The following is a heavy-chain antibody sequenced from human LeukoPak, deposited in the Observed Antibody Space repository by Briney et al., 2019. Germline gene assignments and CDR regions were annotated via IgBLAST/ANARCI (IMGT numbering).Heavy chain of an antibody. Sequence: GGSLRLSCSVSGFTFSNYAMHWVRQAPGKGLQCVSSISNNGGNTYYADSVKGRFTISRDNSKNTLYLQMSSLRAEDTAVYYCVKDWCNYYDSSGYYYFFDHWGQGTLVTVSS. CDR3: VKDWCNYYDSSGYYYFFDH. D-gene: IGHD3-22*01. V-gene: IGHV3-64D*09. CDR2: ISNNGGNT. J-gene: IGHJ4*02. CDR1: GFTFSNYA.